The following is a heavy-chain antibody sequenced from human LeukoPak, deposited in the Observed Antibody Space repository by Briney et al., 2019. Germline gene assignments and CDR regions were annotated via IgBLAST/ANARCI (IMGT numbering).Heavy chain of an antibody. CDR2: IYYSGST. CDR1: GGSISSSSYY. J-gene: IGHJ4*02. CDR3: AEDGIRDSDWLPDSFDY. V-gene: IGHV4-39*01. Sequence: PSETLSLTCTVTGGSISSSSYYWGWIRQPPGKVLEWIGSIYYSGSTYYNPSLKSRVTISVDTSKNQFSLKLSSVTAADTAFFFQAEDGIRDSDWLPDSFDYWGQGTLVTVSS. D-gene: IGHD3-9*01.